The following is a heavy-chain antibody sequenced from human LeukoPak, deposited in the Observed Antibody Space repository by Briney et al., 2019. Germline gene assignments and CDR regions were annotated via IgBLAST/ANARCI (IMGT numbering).Heavy chain of an antibody. CDR3: ARGSIPPDY. CDR1: GFTFSSYE. V-gene: IGHV3-48*03. CDR2: ISSSGTTI. J-gene: IGHJ4*02. Sequence: PGGSPRLSCVASGFTFSSYEFNWVRQAPGKGLDWVAFISSSGTTIYYTDSVKGRFIISRDNSKNSLYLQMNSLRAEDTALYYCARGSIPPDYWGQGTLVTVSS. D-gene: IGHD2-21*01.